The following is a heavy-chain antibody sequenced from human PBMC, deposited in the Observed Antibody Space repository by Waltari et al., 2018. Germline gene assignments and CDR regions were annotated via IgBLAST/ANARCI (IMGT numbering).Heavy chain of an antibody. CDR2: IFYRGST. Sequence: QVQLNQWGAGVLKPSETLSLTCTVSGESINSDTYYWGWIRQPPGKGLEWIASIFYRGSTYYNPSLKSRVTISVETSKNQFSLKLSSVTAADTAVYYCARLYSGTRPPDFWGQGTLVTVSS. CDR1: GESINSDTYY. D-gene: IGHD2-2*01. V-gene: IGHV4-39*01. J-gene: IGHJ4*02. CDR3: ARLYSGTRPPDF.